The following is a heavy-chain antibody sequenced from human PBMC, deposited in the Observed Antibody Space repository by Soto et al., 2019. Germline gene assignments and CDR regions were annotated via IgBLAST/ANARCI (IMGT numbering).Heavy chain of an antibody. V-gene: IGHV3-64D*08. J-gene: IGHJ6*02. D-gene: IGHD3-10*01. Sequence: GGSLRLSCSASGFTFSSYAMHWVRQAPGKGLEYVSAISSNGGSTYYADSVKGRFTISRDNSKNTLYLQMSSLRAEDTAVYYCVKDPGRIGGVRGVIFYGMDVWGQGTTVTVSS. CDR1: GFTFSSYA. CDR3: VKDPGRIGGVRGVIFYGMDV. CDR2: ISSNGGST.